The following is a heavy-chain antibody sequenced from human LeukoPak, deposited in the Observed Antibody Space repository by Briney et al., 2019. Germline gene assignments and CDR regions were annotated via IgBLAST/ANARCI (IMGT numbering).Heavy chain of an antibody. J-gene: IGHJ4*02. CDR3: ARHPNDSSGYSEDYYDY. V-gene: IGHV4-61*05. D-gene: IGHD3-22*01. CDR2: IYYSGST. Sequence: SETLSLTGTVSGGSNSSGSYYWGWIRQPPGKGLEWIGYIYYSGSTNYNPSLKSRVTISIDTSKNQFSLRLSSVTAADTAVYYCARHPNDSSGYSEDYYDYWGQGTLVTVSS. CDR1: GGSNSSGSYY.